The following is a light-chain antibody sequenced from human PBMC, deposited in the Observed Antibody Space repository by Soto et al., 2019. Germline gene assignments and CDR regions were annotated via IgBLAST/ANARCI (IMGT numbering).Light chain of an antibody. J-gene: IGKJ2*01. CDR2: GAS. CDR3: QQYNNWPPYT. V-gene: IGKV3-15*01. Sequence: EIVMTQSPATLSVSPGERVTLSCRASQSVGSNLAWYQQKPGQAPRLLIYGASTRATGIPARLSGSGSGTEFTLTISSQQSEDFAVYYCQQYNNWPPYTFGQGTKLEIK. CDR1: QSVGSN.